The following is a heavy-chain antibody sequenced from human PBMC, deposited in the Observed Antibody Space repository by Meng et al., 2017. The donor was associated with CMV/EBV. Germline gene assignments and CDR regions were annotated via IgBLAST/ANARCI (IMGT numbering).Heavy chain of an antibody. CDR1: GFTFSSYW. V-gene: IGHV3-74*01. D-gene: IGHD5-18*01. Sequence: GGSLRLSCAASGFTFSSYWMHWVRQAPGKGLVWVSRINSDGSSTSYADSVKGRFTISRDNAKNTLYLQMNSLRAEDTAVYYCARDRYVRGIQLWLGYYYYGMDVWGQGTTVTVSS. J-gene: IGHJ6*02. CDR2: INSDGSST. CDR3: ARDRYVRGIQLWLGYYYYGMDV.